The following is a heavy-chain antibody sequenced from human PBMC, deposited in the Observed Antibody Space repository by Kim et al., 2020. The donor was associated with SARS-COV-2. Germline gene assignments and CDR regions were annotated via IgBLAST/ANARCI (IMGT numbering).Heavy chain of an antibody. D-gene: IGHD2-21*01. J-gene: IGHJ6*03. Sequence: GGSLRLSCAASGFTFSSYEMNWVRQAPGKGLEWVSYISSSGSTIYYADSVKGRFTISRDNAKNSLYLQMNSLRAEDTAVYYCARAPQITYYYYYYMDVWGKGTTVTVSS. CDR2: ISSSGSTI. V-gene: IGHV3-48*03. CDR3: ARAPQITYYYYYYMDV. CDR1: GFTFSSYE.